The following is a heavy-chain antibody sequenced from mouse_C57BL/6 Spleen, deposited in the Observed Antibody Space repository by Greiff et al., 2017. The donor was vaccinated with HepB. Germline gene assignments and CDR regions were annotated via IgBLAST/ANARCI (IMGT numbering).Heavy chain of an antibody. J-gene: IGHJ2*01. CDR2: IYPGDGDT. Sequence: VQLQQSGPELVKPGASVKISCKASGYAFTSSWMNWVKQRPGKGLEWIGRIYPGDGDTNYNGKFKGKATLTADKSSSTAYMQLSSLTSEDSAVYVCAREGGLDSNYFDYWGQGTTLTVSS. CDR3: AREGGLDSNYFDY. CDR1: GYAFTSSW. V-gene: IGHV1-82*01. D-gene: IGHD2-5*01.